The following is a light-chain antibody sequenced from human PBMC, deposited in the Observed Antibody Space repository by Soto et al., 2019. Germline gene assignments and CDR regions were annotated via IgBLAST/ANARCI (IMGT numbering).Light chain of an antibody. V-gene: IGKV3-20*01. CDR2: GAS. Sequence: EIVLTQSPGTLSLSPGERATLSCRASQSVSSSYLAWYQQKPGQAPRLLIYGASSRATGIPDRFSGSGSGTDFTLTISRLEPEDFTVYYCQQHGSSSSITFGQGTRLEIK. CDR3: QQHGSSSSIT. CDR1: QSVSSSY. J-gene: IGKJ5*01.